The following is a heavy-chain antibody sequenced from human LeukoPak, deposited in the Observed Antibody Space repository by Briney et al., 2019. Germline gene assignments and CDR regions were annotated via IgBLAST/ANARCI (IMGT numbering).Heavy chain of an antibody. CDR3: ARRYFDL. V-gene: IGHV3-7*01. J-gene: IGHJ2*01. CDR2: IKEDGSKT. CDR1: GFTFSSYW. Sequence: GGSLRLSCAASGFTFSSYWMQWVRQAPGKGLEWVANIKEDGSKTNYVDSVKGQFTISRDNVKNSLYLQMNSLGAEDTAVYYCARRYFDLWGRGTLVTVSS.